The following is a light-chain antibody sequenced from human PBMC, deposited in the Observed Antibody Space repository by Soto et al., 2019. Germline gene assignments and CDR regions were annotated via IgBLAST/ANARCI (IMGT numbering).Light chain of an antibody. V-gene: IGLV2-8*01. J-gene: IGLJ1*01. CDR3: SSYAGRSMYV. CDR2: GVT. CDR1: SSDVGTYDY. Sequence: SVLAQPPSASGPPGQSVTFSCTGTSSDVGTYDYVSWYQQYPGKAPKLLIYGVTRRPSGVPDRFSGSKSGNTAALTVSGLQAEDEAYYYCSSYAGRSMYVFGTGTKVTVL.